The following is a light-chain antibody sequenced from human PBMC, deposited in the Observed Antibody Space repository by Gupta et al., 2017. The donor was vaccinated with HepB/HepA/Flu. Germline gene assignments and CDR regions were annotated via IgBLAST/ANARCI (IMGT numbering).Light chain of an antibody. CDR1: QGISSW. CDR3: QQANGFSLT. V-gene: IGKV1D-12*01. CDR2: AAA. Sequence: DIQMTQTPSSVSASVGDRVTITCRASQGISSWLAWYQQKPGKAPKLLIYAAASLQSGGPSRCIGSGSGTDVTLTISSLQPEDVATYYCQQANGFSLTFGGGTKVEIK. J-gene: IGKJ4*01.